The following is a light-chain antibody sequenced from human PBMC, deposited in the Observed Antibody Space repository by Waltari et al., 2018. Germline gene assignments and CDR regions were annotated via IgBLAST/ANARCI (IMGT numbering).Light chain of an antibody. CDR1: TSDLGGDNY. J-gene: IGLJ3*02. CDR3: CSFTSSSTWV. CDR2: DVT. Sequence: QSALTQSASVSGALGQSITMSCTGTTSDLGGDNYVSWYQQHPGKAPKLLLYDVTSRPPGVSNRVSGSKSGNTASLTISGLQAEDEADYYCCSFTSSSTWVFGGGTKLTVL. V-gene: IGLV2-14*03.